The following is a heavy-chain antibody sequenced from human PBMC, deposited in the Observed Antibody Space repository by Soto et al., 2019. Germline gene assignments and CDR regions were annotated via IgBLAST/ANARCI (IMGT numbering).Heavy chain of an antibody. CDR1: GFTFSSYA. CDR2: ISGSGGST. D-gene: IGHD5-12*01. Sequence: PGGSLRLSCAASGFTFSSYAMSWVRQAPGKGLEWVSGISGSGGSTYYAESVKGRFTISRDNSKNTLYLQVNSLRAEDTAVYYCAKDRTRGYSGYAHDYWGQGTLVTVSS. V-gene: IGHV3-23*01. J-gene: IGHJ4*02. CDR3: AKDRTRGYSGYAHDY.